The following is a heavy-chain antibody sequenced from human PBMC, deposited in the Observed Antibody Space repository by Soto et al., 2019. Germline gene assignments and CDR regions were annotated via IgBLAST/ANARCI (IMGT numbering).Heavy chain of an antibody. V-gene: IGHV2-5*02. J-gene: IGHJ4*02. CDR2: IYWDDDK. CDR3: AHRAGRPGTWNGGSFDF. CDR1: GFSLSTNGVG. Sequence: QITLKESGPTRVKPTQTLTLTCTFSGFSLSTNGVGLGWIRQPPGKALERLALIYWDDDKRYSPPLKSRLTITKNTYKNQAVRTLTTMDPVDTAPYYCAHRAGRPGTWNGGSFDFWGQGALVTVSP. D-gene: IGHD1-1*01.